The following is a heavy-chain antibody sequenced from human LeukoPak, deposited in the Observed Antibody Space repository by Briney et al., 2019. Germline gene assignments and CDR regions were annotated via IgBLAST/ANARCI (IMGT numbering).Heavy chain of an antibody. CDR1: GFTFSSYT. D-gene: IGHD7-27*01. V-gene: IGHV3-23*01. CDR2: ITTSDGNT. CDR3: AKDGGLWVSAHWGDS. Sequence: GGSLRLSCAASGFTFSSYTMSWVRQAPGKGLEWVSTITTSDGNTYYADSVKGRFTVSRDNSKNTLFLRMNSLRAEDTAVYYCAKDGGLWVSAHWGDSWGRGTLVTVSS. J-gene: IGHJ4*02.